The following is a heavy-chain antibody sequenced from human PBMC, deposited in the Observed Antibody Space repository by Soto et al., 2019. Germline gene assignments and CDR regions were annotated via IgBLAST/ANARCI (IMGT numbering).Heavy chain of an antibody. V-gene: IGHV1-58*01. CDR3: AVPSSGWVTGYYQH. Sequence: PSLKVSCKASGFTFTSSAVHRVRQARAQPLEWIGWIVVGSGNTNYAQKFQERGTITRDMSTSTAYIELSSLRSEETAVCYCAVPSSGWVTGYYQHWGQGTLDTVSS. D-gene: IGHD6-19*01. J-gene: IGHJ1*01. CDR2: IVVGSGNT. CDR1: GFTFTSSA.